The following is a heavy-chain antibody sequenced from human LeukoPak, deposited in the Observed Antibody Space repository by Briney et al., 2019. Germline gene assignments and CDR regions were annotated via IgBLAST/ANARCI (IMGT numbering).Heavy chain of an antibody. V-gene: IGHV1-2*02. D-gene: IGHD1-26*01. J-gene: IGHJ4*02. CDR1: GYTFTDYY. CDR3: ARGSPVGATTGLHS. Sequence: ASVKVSCKASGYTFTDYYKHWVRQAPGQGLEWMGWINPNGGGTNYAQKFQDRVTMTRDTSISTAYMELSRLRSDDTAVYSCARGSPVGATTGLHSWGQGTLVTVSS. CDR2: INPNGGGT.